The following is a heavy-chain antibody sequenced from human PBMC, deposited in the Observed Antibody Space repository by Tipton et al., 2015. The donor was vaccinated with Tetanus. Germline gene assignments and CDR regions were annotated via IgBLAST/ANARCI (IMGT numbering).Heavy chain of an antibody. Sequence: SLRLSCAASGFSFSTYNFHWIRQAPGKGLEWVAVIWYDGTTTHYADSVKGRFTISRDNSKKNLYLQMNSLRAEDTAVYYCARKNSLTTSSWGQGTLVTVSS. J-gene: IGHJ5*02. D-gene: IGHD1-14*01. V-gene: IGHV3-33*01. CDR1: GFSFSTYN. CDR3: ARKNSLTTSS. CDR2: IWYDGTTT.